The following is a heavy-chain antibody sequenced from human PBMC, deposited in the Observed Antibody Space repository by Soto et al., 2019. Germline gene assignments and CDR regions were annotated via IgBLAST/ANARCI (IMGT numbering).Heavy chain of an antibody. CDR2: IYATGTT. Sequence: LSLTCTVSGASISGFYWSWIRKSAGKGLEWIGRIYATGTTDYNPSLKSRVMMSVDTSKNQFSLKLSSVTAADTAVYYCARGQGTRRIFFVFWFDPWGQGTLVTVSS. CDR1: GASISGFY. CDR3: ARGQGTRRIFFVFWFDP. J-gene: IGHJ5*02. D-gene: IGHD3-3*01. V-gene: IGHV4-4*07.